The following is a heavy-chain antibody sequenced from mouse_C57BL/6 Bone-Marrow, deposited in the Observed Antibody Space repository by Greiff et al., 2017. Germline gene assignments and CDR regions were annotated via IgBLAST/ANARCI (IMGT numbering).Heavy chain of an antibody. D-gene: IGHD1-1*01. J-gene: IGHJ1*03. Sequence: EVKLMESGGGLVQPGGSLKLSCAASGFTFSDYYMYWVRQTPEKRLEWVAYISNGGGSTYYPDTVKGRFTISRDNAKNTLYLQMSRLKSEDTAMYYCASYYYGTGGYFDVWGTGTTVTVSS. CDR3: ASYYYGTGGYFDV. V-gene: IGHV5-12*01. CDR1: GFTFSDYY. CDR2: ISNGGGST.